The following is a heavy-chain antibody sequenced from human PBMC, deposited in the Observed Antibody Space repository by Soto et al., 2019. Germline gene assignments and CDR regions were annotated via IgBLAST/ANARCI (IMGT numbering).Heavy chain of an antibody. J-gene: IGHJ4*02. D-gene: IGHD3-3*01. Sequence: SQTLSLTCAISGDSVSSNSAAWNWIRQSPSRGLEWLGRTYYRSRWYHDHAVSVKSRITINPDTSKNQFSLQLTSVTPEDTAVYYCANADYDFWSGYLGYWGQGTLVTVSS. CDR3: ANADYDFWSGYLGY. CDR2: TYYRSRWYH. V-gene: IGHV6-1*01. CDR1: GDSVSSNSAA.